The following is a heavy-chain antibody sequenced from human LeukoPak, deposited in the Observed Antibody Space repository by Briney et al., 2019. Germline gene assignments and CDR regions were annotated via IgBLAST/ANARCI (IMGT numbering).Heavy chain of an antibody. J-gene: IGHJ4*02. Sequence: ASVKVSCKASGYTFTSYYMNWVRQAPGQGIEWMGVIKTSGGSTMYAQKVQGRVTMTRDTSTSTVYMELSSLRSEDTAVYYCARDPGGGNSCFDYWGQGTLVTVSS. CDR1: GYTFTSYY. V-gene: IGHV1-46*03. D-gene: IGHD4-23*01. CDR3: ARDPGGGNSCFDY. CDR2: IKTSGGST.